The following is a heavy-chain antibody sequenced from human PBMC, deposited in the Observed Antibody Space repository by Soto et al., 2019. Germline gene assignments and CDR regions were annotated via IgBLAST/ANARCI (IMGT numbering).Heavy chain of an antibody. V-gene: IGHV6-1*01. CDR2: IYYRSKWFH. CDR1: GDSVSSNGAC. D-gene: IGHD2-15*01. Sequence: LTCVISGDSVSSNGACWNWIRQSPSRGLQWLGRIYYRSKWFHDYAASVESRMAINPDTSRNQFSLQLNYVTPEDTAVYYCARVHCSAGTCLDGMDVWGQGTTVTVSS. J-gene: IGHJ6*02. CDR3: ARVHCSAGTCLDGMDV.